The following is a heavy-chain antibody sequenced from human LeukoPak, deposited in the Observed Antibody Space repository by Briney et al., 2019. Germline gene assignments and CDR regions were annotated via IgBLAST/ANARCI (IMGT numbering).Heavy chain of an antibody. D-gene: IGHD6-19*01. J-gene: IGHJ3*02. CDR2: MNPNSGNT. Sequence: ASVKVSCKASGYTFTSYDINWVRQATGQGLEWMGWMNPNSGNTGYAQKFQGRVTMTRNTSISTAYMELSSLRSEDTAVYYCARAWEQWLDEVFDIWGQGTMVTVSS. V-gene: IGHV1-8*01. CDR1: GYTFTSYD. CDR3: ARAWEQWLDEVFDI.